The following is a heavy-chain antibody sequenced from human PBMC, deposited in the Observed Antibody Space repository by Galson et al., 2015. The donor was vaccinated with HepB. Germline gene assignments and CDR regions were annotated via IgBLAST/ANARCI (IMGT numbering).Heavy chain of an antibody. CDR3: ARVRPRERSESDWYFDL. CDR2: INPNSGNT. V-gene: IGHV1-8*01. Sequence: SVKVSCKASGYTFTSYDINWVRQATGQGPEWMGWINPNSGNTGSAQRFQGRVTMTRDTSISTAYMELSSLRSEDTAVYYCARVRPRERSESDWYFDLWGRGTLVTVSS. D-gene: IGHD1-1*01. J-gene: IGHJ2*01. CDR1: GYTFTSYD.